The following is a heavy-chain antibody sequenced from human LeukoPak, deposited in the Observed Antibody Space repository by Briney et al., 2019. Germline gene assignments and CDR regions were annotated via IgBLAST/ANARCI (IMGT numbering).Heavy chain of an antibody. J-gene: IGHJ4*02. V-gene: IGHV1-46*01. D-gene: IGHD1-20*01. CDR3: ARGTSRYVGY. CDR2: INPSGGST. Sequence: ASVKVSCKTSGYTFTSYSMHWVRQAPGQGLEWMGIINPSGGSTNYAQKFQGRVTMTRDTSTRTFYMELSSLISEDTALYYCARGTSRYVGYWGQGTQVTVSS. CDR1: GYTFTSYS.